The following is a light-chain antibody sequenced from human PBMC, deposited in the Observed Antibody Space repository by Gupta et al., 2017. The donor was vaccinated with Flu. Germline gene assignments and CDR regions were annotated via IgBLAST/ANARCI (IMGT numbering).Light chain of an antibody. V-gene: IGKV3-20*01. CDR3: HQDCGSPTT. CDR2: GAS. Sequence: EIVLTQSPGTLSLSPGERATLSCRASQSVYSDYLAWYQQKPGQAPRLLIYGASSRATDIPDRFSGSGSGADFTLTISRLVPEDFAVYYCHQDCGSPTTFGQGTKLEIK. J-gene: IGKJ1*01. CDR1: QSVYSDY.